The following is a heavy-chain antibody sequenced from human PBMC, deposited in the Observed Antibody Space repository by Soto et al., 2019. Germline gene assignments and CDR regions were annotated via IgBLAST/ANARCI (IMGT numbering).Heavy chain of an antibody. D-gene: IGHD1-26*01. V-gene: IGHV3-23*01. J-gene: IGHJ4*02. CDR2: VSGSGGST. CDR3: AKCGIFYIPGLFEY. CDR1: GFSFGSYA. Sequence: GGSLRLSCAASGFSFGSYAMSWVRQAPGKGLEWISTVSGSGGSTSYADSVKGRFTLSRDNSKNTVYLQMTSLRAEDTAVYYCAKCGIFYIPGLFEYWGQGTPVTAPQ.